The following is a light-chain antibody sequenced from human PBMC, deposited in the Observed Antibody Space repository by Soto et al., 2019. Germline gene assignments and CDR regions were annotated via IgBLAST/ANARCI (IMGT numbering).Light chain of an antibody. Sequence: EIVMTQSPATLSVSPGERATLSCRASQSIRSTLAWYQQKPGQAPRLLIYGASNRATGIPDRFSGSGSGTDFTLTISRLEPEDFAVYYCQQYGSSGTFGQGTKVDI. CDR1: QSIRST. J-gene: IGKJ1*01. V-gene: IGKV3-20*01. CDR2: GAS. CDR3: QQYGSSGT.